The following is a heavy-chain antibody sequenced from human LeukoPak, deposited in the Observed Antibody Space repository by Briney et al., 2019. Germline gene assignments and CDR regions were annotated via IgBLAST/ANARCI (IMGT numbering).Heavy chain of an antibody. J-gene: IGHJ4*02. D-gene: IGHD6-13*01. CDR3: AKYRGSSFPHYYFDP. CDR1: GFTFSSYA. CDR2: ISGSGDST. Sequence: GGSLRLSCAASGFTFSSYAMSWVRQAPGKGLEWVSGISGSGDSTYYADSLKGRFTISRDNSKNTLYLQMNSLRAEDTAVYYCAKYRGSSFPHYYFDPWGQGTQVTVSS. V-gene: IGHV3-23*01.